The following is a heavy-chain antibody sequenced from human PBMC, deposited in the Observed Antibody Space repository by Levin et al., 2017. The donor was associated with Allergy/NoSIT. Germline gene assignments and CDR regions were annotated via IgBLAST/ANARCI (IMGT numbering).Heavy chain of an antibody. CDR3: ARDRGGGEWFFDS. Sequence: RTSETLSLTCTVSGGSIRGYYWSWVRQPPGKGLEWIGYIYSTGGTNYNPSLKSRVTMSVDTSKSQFSLTLNSVTAADTAVYFCARDRGGGEWFFDSWGHGTLVIVSS. CDR1: GGSIRGYY. D-gene: IGHD3-16*01. J-gene: IGHJ4*01. V-gene: IGHV4-59*01. CDR2: IYSTGGT.